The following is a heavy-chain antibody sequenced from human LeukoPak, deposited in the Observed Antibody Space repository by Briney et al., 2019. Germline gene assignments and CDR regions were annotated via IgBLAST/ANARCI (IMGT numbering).Heavy chain of an antibody. Sequence: GSLRLSCAASGFTVSSNYMSWVRQAPGKGLEWVSVIYSGGPTYYADSVKGRFTISRDNYKNTLYLQMNSLRAEDTAVYYCARGSGWETLDYWGQGTLVTVSS. V-gene: IGHV3-66*01. CDR2: IYSGGPT. CDR1: GFTVSSNY. CDR3: ARGSGWETLDY. D-gene: IGHD6-19*01. J-gene: IGHJ4*02.